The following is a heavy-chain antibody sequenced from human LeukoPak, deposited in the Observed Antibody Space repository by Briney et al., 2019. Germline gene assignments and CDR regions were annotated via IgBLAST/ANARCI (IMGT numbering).Heavy chain of an antibody. D-gene: IGHD1-26*01. V-gene: IGHV3-23*01. J-gene: IGHJ4*02. CDR3: AKDVHPIVGAMSY. CDR1: GFTFSSQA. CDR2: ISGSGGST. Sequence: PPGGSLRLSCAASGFTFSSQAMSWVRQAPGKGLEWVPTISGSGGSTYYADSVKGRFTISRDNSKNTLYLQMNSLRAEDTAVHYCAKDVHPIVGAMSYWGQGTLVTASS.